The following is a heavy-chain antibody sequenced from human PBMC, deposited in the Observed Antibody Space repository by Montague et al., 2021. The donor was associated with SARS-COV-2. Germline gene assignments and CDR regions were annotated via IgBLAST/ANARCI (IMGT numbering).Heavy chain of an antibody. D-gene: IGHD6-13*01. CDR2: ITHSGST. Sequence: SETLSLTCAVYGGSFSGYYWSWIRQPPGKGLEWIGEITHSGSTNYNPSLKSRVTISLDTPTHQLSLKLSSVTAADTAVYYCARGRYSSSWYGTKYYFDYWGQGTLVTVSS. CDR1: GGSFSGYY. V-gene: IGHV4-34*01. CDR3: ARGRYSSSWYGTKYYFDY. J-gene: IGHJ4*02.